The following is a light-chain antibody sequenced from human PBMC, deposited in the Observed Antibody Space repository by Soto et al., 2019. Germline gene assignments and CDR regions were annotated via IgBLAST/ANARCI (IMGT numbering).Light chain of an antibody. V-gene: IGLV1-40*01. CDR1: SSNIGATYD. CDR2: GNS. CDR3: QSDESSLSAHYV. Sequence: QSVLTQPTSVSRAPGQRVTISCTGSSSNIGATYDVQWYQQLPGTAPKLLIYGNSNRPSGVPDRFSGSKSGTSASLAITGLQADDEADYYCQSDESSLSAHYVFGTGTKLTVL. J-gene: IGLJ1*01.